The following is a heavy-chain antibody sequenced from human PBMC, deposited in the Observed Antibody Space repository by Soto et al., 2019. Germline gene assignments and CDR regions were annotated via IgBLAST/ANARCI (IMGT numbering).Heavy chain of an antibody. CDR1: GFTFSSYG. Sequence: QVQLVESGGGVVQPGRSLRLSCAASGFTFSSYGMHWVRQAPGKGLEWVAVISYDGSNKYYADSVKGRFTISRDNSKNTLYLQMNSLRAEDTAVYYCVVVAATDYYYYGMDVWGQGTTFTVSS. J-gene: IGHJ6*02. V-gene: IGHV3-30*03. D-gene: IGHD2-15*01. CDR3: VVVAATDYYYYGMDV. CDR2: ISYDGSNK.